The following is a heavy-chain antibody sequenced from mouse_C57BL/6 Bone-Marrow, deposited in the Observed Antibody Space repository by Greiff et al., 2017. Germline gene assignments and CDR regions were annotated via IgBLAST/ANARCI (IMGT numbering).Heavy chain of an antibody. D-gene: IGHD2-14*01. V-gene: IGHV1-55*01. CDR2: IYPGSGST. CDR1: GYTFTSYW. J-gene: IGHJ4*01. Sequence: VQLQQPGAELVKPGASVKMSCKASGYTFTSYWITWVKQRPGQGLEWIGDIYPGSGSTNYNEKFKSKATLTVDTSSSTADMQLSSLTSEDSAVYYCARQGYGYAMDYWGQGTSVTVSS. CDR3: ARQGYGYAMDY.